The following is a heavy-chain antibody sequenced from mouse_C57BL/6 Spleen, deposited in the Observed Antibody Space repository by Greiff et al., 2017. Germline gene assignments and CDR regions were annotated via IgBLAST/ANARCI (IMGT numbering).Heavy chain of an antibody. D-gene: IGHD2-4*01. J-gene: IGHJ3*01. CDR1: GYTFTSYW. V-gene: IGHV1-5*01. Sequence: EVQLQQSGTVLARPGASVKMSCKTSGYTFTSYWMHWVKQRPGQGLEWIGAIYPGNSDTSYNQKFKGKAKLTAVTSASTAYMELSSLTNEDSAVYYCTRVDYDYEGVFAYWGQGTLVTVSA. CDR3: TRVDYDYEGVFAY. CDR2: IYPGNSDT.